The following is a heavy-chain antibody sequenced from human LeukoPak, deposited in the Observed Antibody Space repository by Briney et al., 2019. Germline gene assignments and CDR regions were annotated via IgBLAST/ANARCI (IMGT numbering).Heavy chain of an antibody. CDR3: ARVLTGVLLDY. J-gene: IGHJ4*02. CDR1: GGSISSSLYH. Sequence: SETLSLTCTVSGGSISSSLYHWGWIRQPPGKNLEWLGSIYYTGSTHYNPSLKSRVTISVDTSKNQFSLDLSSVTAADTAVYYCARVLTGVLLDYWGQGTLVTVSS. V-gene: IGHV4-39*07. CDR2: IYYTGST. D-gene: IGHD3-9*01.